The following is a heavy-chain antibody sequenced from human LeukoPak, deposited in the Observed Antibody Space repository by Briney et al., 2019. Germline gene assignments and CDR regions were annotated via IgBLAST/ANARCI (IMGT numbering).Heavy chain of an antibody. J-gene: IGHJ6*02. CDR2: ISAYNGNT. CDR1: GYTFTSYG. D-gene: IGHD6-6*01. V-gene: IGHV1-18*01. Sequence: APVKVSCKASGYTFTSYGISWVRQAPGQGLEWMGWISAYNGNTNYAQKLQGRVTMTTDTSTSTAYMELRSLRSDDTAVYYCARDSSSPYYYYGMDVWGQGTTVTVSS. CDR3: ARDSSSPYYYYGMDV.